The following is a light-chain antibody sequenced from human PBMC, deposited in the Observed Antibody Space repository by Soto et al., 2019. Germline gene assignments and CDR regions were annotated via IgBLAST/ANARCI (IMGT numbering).Light chain of an antibody. CDR2: DAS. CDR1: QDITNY. J-gene: IGKJ4*01. CDR3: QQYANLLALT. Sequence: DIQMTQSPSSLSASVGDRVTITCQASQDITNYLNWYQQKPGKAPKLLIYDASNWETGVPSRFSGSRSGTDFTLTNSRLQPEDIATYYWQQYANLLALTFGGGTKVEIK. V-gene: IGKV1-33*01.